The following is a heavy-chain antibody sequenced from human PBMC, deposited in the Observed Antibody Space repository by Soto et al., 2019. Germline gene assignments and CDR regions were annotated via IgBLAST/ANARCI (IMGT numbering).Heavy chain of an antibody. CDR3: ARDGRSVGAGDAFDI. CDR1: GGTFSSYT. D-gene: IGHD2-15*01. CDR2: IIPILGIA. Sequence: QVQLVQSGAEVKKPGSSVKVSCKASGGTFSSYTISWVRQAPGQGLEWMGRIIPILGIANYAQKFQGRVRITADKSTSTAYMELSSLRSEDTAVYYCARDGRSVGAGDAFDIWGQGTMVTVSS. J-gene: IGHJ3*02. V-gene: IGHV1-69*08.